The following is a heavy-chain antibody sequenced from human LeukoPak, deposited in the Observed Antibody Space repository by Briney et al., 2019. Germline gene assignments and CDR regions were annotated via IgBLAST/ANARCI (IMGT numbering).Heavy chain of an antibody. V-gene: IGHV3-23*01. Sequence: GGSLRLSCAASGFTFSSYAMSWVRQAPGKGLEWVSAISGSGGSTYYADSVKGRFTISRDNSKNTLYLQMNSLRAEDTAVYYCARDGRYCSGGSCYRLSDYWGQGTLVTVSS. CDR2: ISGSGGST. J-gene: IGHJ4*02. D-gene: IGHD2-15*01. CDR1: GFTFSSYA. CDR3: ARDGRYCSGGSCYRLSDY.